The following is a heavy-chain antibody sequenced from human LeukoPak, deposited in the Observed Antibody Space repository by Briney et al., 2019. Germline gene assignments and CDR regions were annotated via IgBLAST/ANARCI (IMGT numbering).Heavy chain of an antibody. V-gene: IGHV3-7*01. CDR1: GFTFSGYR. J-gene: IGHJ3*02. CDR2: IKQDVGDE. Sequence: PGGSLRLSCAGSGFTFSGYRISWVRQAPGKGLEWVASIKQDVGDEYYGDSVKGRFIISRDNGRNSLFLQMNSLRAEDTAVYYCSREGDGFDIWGQGTMVTVYS. CDR3: SREGDGFDI.